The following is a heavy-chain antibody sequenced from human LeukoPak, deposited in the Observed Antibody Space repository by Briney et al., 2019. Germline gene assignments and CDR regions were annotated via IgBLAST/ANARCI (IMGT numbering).Heavy chain of an antibody. Sequence: PGRSLRLSCAASGFTFSSYAMSWVPQAPGKGLEGVSAISGSGGTTYYADSVQGRFFISRDNSKNTLYLQMNSLRAEATAVYYCAKDRDYYLVGFFDYWGQGTLVTVSS. CDR1: GFTFSSYA. V-gene: IGHV3-23*01. J-gene: IGHJ4*02. CDR2: ISGSGGTT. D-gene: IGHD3-10*01. CDR3: AKDRDYYLVGFFDY.